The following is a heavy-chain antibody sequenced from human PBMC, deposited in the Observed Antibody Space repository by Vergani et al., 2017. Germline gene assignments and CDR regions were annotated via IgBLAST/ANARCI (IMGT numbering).Heavy chain of an antibody. CDR2: ISAYNGNT. CDR3: ARLPSAYYYDSSGSYYFDY. J-gene: IGHJ4*02. V-gene: IGHV1-18*01. CDR1: GYTFTSYG. Sequence: QVQLVQSGAEVKKPGASVKVSCKASGYTFTSYGISWVRQAPGQGLEWMGWISAYNGNTNYAQKLQGSVTMTTGTSTRTAYMELRSLRSDDTAVYYCARLPSAYYYDSSGSYYFDYWGQGTLVTVSS. D-gene: IGHD3-22*01.